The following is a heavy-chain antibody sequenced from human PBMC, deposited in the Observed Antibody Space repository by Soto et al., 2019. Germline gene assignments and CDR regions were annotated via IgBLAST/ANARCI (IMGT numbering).Heavy chain of an antibody. CDR3: ARDNGYGHFDS. D-gene: IGHD5-12*01. Sequence: PSETLSLTCTVSGASISSGRSYRSWIRQHPGKGLEWIGYMFYSGSTYYHPSLKSRVNISADTSKNQFSLRLTSVTPADTAVYYCARDNGYGHFDSWGQGTLVTVS. J-gene: IGHJ4*02. CDR2: MFYSGST. CDR1: GASISSGRSY. V-gene: IGHV4-31*03.